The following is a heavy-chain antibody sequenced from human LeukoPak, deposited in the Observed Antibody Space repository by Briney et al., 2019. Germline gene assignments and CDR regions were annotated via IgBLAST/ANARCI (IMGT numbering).Heavy chain of an antibody. CDR1: GGSLSSGDYY. J-gene: IGHJ5*02. CDR2: IYYSGST. CDR3: ARGTRDMPFDP. Sequence: PSQTLSLTCTVSGGSLSSGDYYWSWIRQPPGKSLEWIGYIYYSGSTYYNPSLKSRVTISVDTSKNQFSLKLSSVTAADTAVYYCARGTRDMPFDPWGQGTLVTVSS. V-gene: IGHV4-30-4*01. D-gene: IGHD2-2*01.